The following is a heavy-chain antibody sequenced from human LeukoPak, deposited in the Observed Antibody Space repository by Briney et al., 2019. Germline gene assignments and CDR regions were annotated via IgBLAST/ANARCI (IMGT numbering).Heavy chain of an antibody. Sequence: GGSLRLSCAASGFTFSSYAMSWVRQAPGKGLEWVSAISGSGGSTYYADSVKGRFTISRDNSKNTLYLQMNSLRAEDTAVYYCAKDQSLGSIAARPDAFDIWGQGTMVTVSS. CDR1: GFTFSSYA. J-gene: IGHJ3*02. D-gene: IGHD6-6*01. V-gene: IGHV3-23*01. CDR3: AKDQSLGSIAARPDAFDI. CDR2: ISGSGGST.